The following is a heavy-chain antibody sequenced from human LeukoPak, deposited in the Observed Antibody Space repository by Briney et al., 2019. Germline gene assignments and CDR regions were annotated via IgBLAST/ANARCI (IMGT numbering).Heavy chain of an antibody. J-gene: IGHJ5*02. Sequence: GGSLRLSCAASGFTFSSYSMNWVRQAPGKGLEWVSSISSSSSYIYYADSVKGRFTISRDNAKNSLYLQMNSLRAEDTAVYYCARDVEYYDILTGYKRYNWFDPWGQGTLATVSS. V-gene: IGHV3-21*01. CDR3: ARDVEYYDILTGYKRYNWFDP. CDR1: GFTFSSYS. D-gene: IGHD3-9*01. CDR2: ISSSSSYI.